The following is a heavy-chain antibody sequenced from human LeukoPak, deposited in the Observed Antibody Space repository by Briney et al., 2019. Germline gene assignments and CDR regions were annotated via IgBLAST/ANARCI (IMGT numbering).Heavy chain of an antibody. Sequence: SQTLSLTCTVSGGSISSGDYYWSWIRQPPGKGLEWIGYIYYSGSTYYNPSLKSRVTISVDTSKNQFSLKLSSVTAADTAVYYCARCKYYDFWSGYYQEYYFDYWGQGTLVTVSS. V-gene: IGHV4-30-4*01. J-gene: IGHJ4*02. CDR3: ARCKYYDFWSGYYQEYYFDY. CDR1: GGSISSGDYY. CDR2: IYYSGST. D-gene: IGHD3-3*01.